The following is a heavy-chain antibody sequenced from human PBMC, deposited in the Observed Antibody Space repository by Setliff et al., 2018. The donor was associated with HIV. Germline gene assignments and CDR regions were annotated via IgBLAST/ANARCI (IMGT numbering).Heavy chain of an antibody. Sequence: TSETLSLTCTVSGGSISTYYWGWIRQPPGKGLEWIGYTNYSGSTKHNPSLKSRVTISVDTSKNQFSLKLNSVTAADTAVYYCARNGDYYMDVWGKGTTVTVSS. D-gene: IGHD4-17*01. CDR2: TNYSGST. CDR1: GGSISTYY. J-gene: IGHJ6*03. CDR3: ARNGDYYMDV. V-gene: IGHV4-59*01.